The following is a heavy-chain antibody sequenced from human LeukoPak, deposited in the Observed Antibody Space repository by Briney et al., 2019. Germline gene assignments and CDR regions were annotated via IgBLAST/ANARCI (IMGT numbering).Heavy chain of an antibody. CDR1: GGSISSGGYY. J-gene: IGHJ4*02. D-gene: IGHD6-19*01. V-gene: IGHV4-30-2*01. Sequence: SQTLSLTCTVSGGSISSGGYYWSWIRQPPGKGLEWIGYIYHSGSTYYNPSLKSRVTISVDRSKNQFSLKLSSVTAADTAVYYCASRYSSGWSEEGSFDYWGQGTLVTVSS. CDR2: IYHSGST. CDR3: ASRYSSGWSEEGSFDY.